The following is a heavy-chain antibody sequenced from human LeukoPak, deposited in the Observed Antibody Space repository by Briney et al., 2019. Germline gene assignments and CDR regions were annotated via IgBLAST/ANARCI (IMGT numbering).Heavy chain of an antibody. CDR1: GYTFTSYG. J-gene: IGHJ4*02. D-gene: IGHD3-10*01. Sequence: GASVKVSCKASGYTFTSYGISWVRQAPGQGLEWMGWMSPNSGNTGYAQKFQDRVTMTRNPSISTAYMELSSLTSEDTAVYYCATMIRGVRQYEYWGQGTLVTVSS. V-gene: IGHV1-8*02. CDR2: MSPNSGNT. CDR3: ATMIRGVRQYEY.